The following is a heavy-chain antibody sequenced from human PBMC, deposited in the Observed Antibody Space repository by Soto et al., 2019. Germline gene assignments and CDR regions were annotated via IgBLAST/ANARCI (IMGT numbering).Heavy chain of an antibody. CDR3: ARDYGYCSGGSCYHYYYYMDV. CDR2: ISSSSSYI. J-gene: IGHJ6*03. D-gene: IGHD2-15*01. Sequence: GGSLRLSCAASGFTFSSYSMNWVRQAPGKGLEWVSSISSSSSYIYYADSVKGRFTISRDNAKNSLYLQMNSLRAEDTAVYYCARDYGYCSGGSCYHYYYYMDVWGKGTTVTVSS. CDR1: GFTFSSYS. V-gene: IGHV3-21*01.